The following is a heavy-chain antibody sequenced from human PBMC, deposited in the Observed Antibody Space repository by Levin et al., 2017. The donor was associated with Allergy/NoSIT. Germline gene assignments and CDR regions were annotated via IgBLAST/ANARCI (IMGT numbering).Heavy chain of an antibody. CDR2: ISSSGSTI. D-gene: IGHD5-24*01. J-gene: IGHJ3*02. V-gene: IGHV3-11*01. Sequence: PGGSLRLSCAASGFTFSDYYMSWIRQAPGKGLEWVSYISSSGSTIYYADSVKGRFTISRDNAKNSLYLQMNSLRAEDTAVYYCARPLKDDYNWGDAFDIWGQGTMVTVSS. CDR3: ARPLKDDYNWGDAFDI. CDR1: GFTFSDYY.